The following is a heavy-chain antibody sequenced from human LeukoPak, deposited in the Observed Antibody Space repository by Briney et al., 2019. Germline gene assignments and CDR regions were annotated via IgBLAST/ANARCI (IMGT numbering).Heavy chain of an antibody. Sequence: SETLSLTCAVYGGSFSGYYWSWFRQPPGKGLEWIGEINHSGSTNYNPSLKSRVTISVDTSKNQLYLKMSTLTAEDTAVYYCAERGITMIGRVWGKGTTVTISS. D-gene: IGHD3-10*02. CDR2: INHSGST. J-gene: IGHJ6*03. V-gene: IGHV4-34*01. CDR1: GGSFSGYY. CDR3: AERGITMIGRV.